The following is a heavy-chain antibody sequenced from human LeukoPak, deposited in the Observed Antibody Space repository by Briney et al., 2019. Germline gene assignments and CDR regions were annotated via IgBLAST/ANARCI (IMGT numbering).Heavy chain of an antibody. CDR2: IYYSGST. CDR3: ARDRDGYNYPYYFDY. J-gene: IGHJ4*02. CDR1: GGSISSYY. D-gene: IGHD5-24*01. Sequence: SETLSLTCTVSGGSISSYYWSWIRQPPGKGLEWIGYIYYSGSTNYNPSLKSRVAISVDTSKNQFSLKLSSVTAADTAVYYCARDRDGYNYPYYFDYWGQGTLVTVSS. V-gene: IGHV4-59*01.